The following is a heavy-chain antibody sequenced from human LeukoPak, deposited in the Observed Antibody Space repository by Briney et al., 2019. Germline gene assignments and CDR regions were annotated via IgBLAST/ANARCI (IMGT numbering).Heavy chain of an antibody. D-gene: IGHD3-9*01. CDR3: ARDEEADNAFDI. Sequence: GTSLRLSCAASEFTFDSYAMHWVRQAPGKGLEWVAVISYDGSNEYYTDSVRGRFSISRDKSENTLYLQMNSLRAEDTAIYYCARDEEADNAFDIWGHGTMVTVSS. V-gene: IGHV3-30*14. J-gene: IGHJ3*02. CDR2: ISYDGSNE. CDR1: EFTFDSYA.